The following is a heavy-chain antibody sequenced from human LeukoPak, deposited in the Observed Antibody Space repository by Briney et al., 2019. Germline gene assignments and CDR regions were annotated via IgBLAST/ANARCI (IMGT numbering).Heavy chain of an antibody. V-gene: IGHV3-23*01. CDR1: GFTFQNYD. D-gene: IGHD2-15*01. CDR2: ISANGGST. CDR3: TKNQGASCYSGVDC. J-gene: IGHJ4*02. Sequence: GGSLRLSCATSGFTFQNYDMTWVRQAPRKGLEWVSGISANGGSTYYADSVKGRFTIARDNSKNTLYLQMNSLRAEDTALYYCTKNQGASCYSGVDCWGQGTLVTVSS.